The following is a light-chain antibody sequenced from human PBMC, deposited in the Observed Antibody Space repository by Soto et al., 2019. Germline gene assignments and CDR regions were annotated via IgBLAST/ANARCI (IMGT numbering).Light chain of an antibody. CDR3: QQRSNWQIT. CDR1: QGVSTY. J-gene: IGKJ5*01. CDR2: DAS. V-gene: IGKV3-11*01. Sequence: EVVLTQSPATLSLSPGERATLSCRASQGVSTYLAWYQQKPGQAPRLLIHDASNRATGIPARFSGSGSGTDFTLTISSLEPEDFAVYYCQQRSNWQITFGQGTRLENK.